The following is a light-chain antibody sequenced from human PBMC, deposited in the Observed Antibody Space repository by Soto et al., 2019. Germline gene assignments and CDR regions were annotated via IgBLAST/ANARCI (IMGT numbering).Light chain of an antibody. J-gene: IGKJ2*01. CDR1: QSVSSSY. CDR2: GAS. V-gene: IGKV3-20*01. Sequence: EIVLTQSPGTLSLSPGERATLSCRASQSVSSSYLAWYQQKPGQAPRLLIYGASSRATGIPDMVSGSGSGTDFTLTISRLEPEDFAVYYCQQYGSSSYTFGQGTKLEIK. CDR3: QQYGSSSYT.